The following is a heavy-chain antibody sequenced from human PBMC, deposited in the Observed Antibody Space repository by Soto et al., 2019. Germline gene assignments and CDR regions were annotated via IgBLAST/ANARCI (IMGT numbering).Heavy chain of an antibody. CDR1: GFTFTSSA. CDR3: VACRGGSCCSAHFDY. Sequence: SVKVSCKASGFTFTSSAVQWVRRARGQRLEWLGWIVVGSGNTNYAQKFQERVTITRDRSTSTAYMELSSLRSEDTAVYYCVACRGGSCCSAHFDYWGEGTLVTVHS. CDR2: IVVGSGNT. D-gene: IGHD2-15*01. J-gene: IGHJ4*02. V-gene: IGHV1-58*01.